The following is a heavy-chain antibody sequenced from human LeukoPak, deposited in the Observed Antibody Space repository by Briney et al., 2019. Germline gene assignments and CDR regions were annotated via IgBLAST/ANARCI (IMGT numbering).Heavy chain of an antibody. V-gene: IGHV3-64*01. D-gene: IGHD3-22*01. CDR1: GFTFSSYA. J-gene: IGHJ6*02. CDR2: ISSNGGST. CDR3: ARAQRSQTYYYDSSGYSLYYYGMDV. Sequence: GGSLRLSCAASGFTFSSYAMHWVRQAPGKGLESVSAISSNGGSTSYASSVKGRFTISRDNSKNTLYLQMGSLRPEDMAIYYCARAQRSQTYYYDSSGYSLYYYGMDVWGQGTTVTVSS.